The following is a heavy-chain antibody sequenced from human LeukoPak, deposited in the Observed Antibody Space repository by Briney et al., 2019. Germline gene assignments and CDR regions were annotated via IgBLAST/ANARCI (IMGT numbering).Heavy chain of an antibody. CDR3: ARSPSGSYYYFDY. J-gene: IGHJ4*02. D-gene: IGHD1-26*01. CDR2: IYYSGST. CDR1: GGSISSYY. V-gene: IGHV4-59*08. Sequence: NPSETLSLTCTVSGGSISSYYWSWIRQPPGKGLEWIGYIYYSGSTNYNPSLKSRVTISVDTSKNQFSLKLSSVTAADTAVYYCARSPSGSYYYFDYWGQGTLVTVSS.